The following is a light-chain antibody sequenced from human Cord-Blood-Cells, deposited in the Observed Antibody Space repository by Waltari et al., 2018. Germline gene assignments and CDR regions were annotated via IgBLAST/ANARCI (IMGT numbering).Light chain of an antibody. CDR3: QQSYSTPFT. CDR1: QSISSY. CDR2: AAT. V-gene: IGKV1-39*01. Sequence: DIQMTQSPSSLSASVGDRVTITCRASQSISSYLNWYQPKPGKAPKLLIYAATSLQSGVPSRFSGSGSGTDFTLTISCLQPEDFATFYCQQSYSTPFTFGPGTKVDI. J-gene: IGKJ3*01.